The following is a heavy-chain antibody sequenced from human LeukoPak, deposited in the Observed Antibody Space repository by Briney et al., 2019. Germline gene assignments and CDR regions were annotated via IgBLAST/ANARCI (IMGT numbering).Heavy chain of an antibody. CDR1: GDSISSGDYY. CDR2: IYYSGST. D-gene: IGHD3-9*01. V-gene: IGHV4-30-4*01. J-gene: IGHJ4*02. Sequence: SQTLSLTGTVSGDSISSGDYYWSWIRQPPGKGLEWIGYIYYSGSTYYNPSLKSRVTISVDTSKNQFSLKLSSVTAADTAVYYCARVSDILTSYYDYWGQGTLVTVSS. CDR3: ARVSDILTSYYDY.